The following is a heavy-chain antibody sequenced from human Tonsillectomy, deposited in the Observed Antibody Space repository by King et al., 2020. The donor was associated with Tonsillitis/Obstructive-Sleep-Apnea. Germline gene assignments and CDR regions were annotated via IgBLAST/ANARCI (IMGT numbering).Heavy chain of an antibody. CDR1: GGTFSSYA. D-gene: IGHD2-15*01. V-gene: IGHV1-69*19. CDR2: SIPSFGTA. Sequence: QLVQSGAEVKKPGSSVKGSCKASGGTFSSYAISWVRQAPGQGLEWMGGSIPSFGTANYAQKFQGIVTSTAAESTSTASLEVSSLRSEDTAGYYCARYCSGGTCDYDYMDVWGKGTTVTVSS. CDR3: ARYCSGGTCDYDYMDV. J-gene: IGHJ6*03.